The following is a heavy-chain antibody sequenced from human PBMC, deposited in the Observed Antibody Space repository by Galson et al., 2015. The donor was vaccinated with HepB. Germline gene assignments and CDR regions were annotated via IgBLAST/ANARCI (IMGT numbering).Heavy chain of an antibody. D-gene: IGHD5-12*01. V-gene: IGHV2-5*02. CDR2: IYWDDDK. CDR1: GFSLSTSGVG. CDR3: AHTNMLATNNAFNI. Sequence: ALVKPTQTLTLTCTFSGFSLSTSGVGVGWIRQPPGKALGWLALIYWDDDKRYSPSLKSRLTITKDTSKNQVVLTMTNMDPVDTATYYCAHTNMLATNNAFNIWGQGTMVTVSS. J-gene: IGHJ3*02.